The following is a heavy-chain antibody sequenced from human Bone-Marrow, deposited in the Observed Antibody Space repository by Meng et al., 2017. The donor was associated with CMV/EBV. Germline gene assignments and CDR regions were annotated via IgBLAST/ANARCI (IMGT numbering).Heavy chain of an antibody. D-gene: IGHD6-19*01. V-gene: IGHV3-53*01. CDR3: ASSRRRQWPFH. J-gene: IGHJ4*02. CDR2: IYSGGST. Sequence: EVQLGGSGGGLSQPGGSLRLSCAASGFTVSSNYMSRVRQAPGKGLEWVSVIYSGGSTYYADSVKGRFTISRDNSKNTLYLQMNSLRAEDTAVYYCASSRRRQWPFHWGQGTLVTVSS. CDR1: GFTVSSNY.